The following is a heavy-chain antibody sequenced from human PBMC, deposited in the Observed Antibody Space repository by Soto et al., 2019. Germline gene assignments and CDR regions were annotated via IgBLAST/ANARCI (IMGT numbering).Heavy chain of an antibody. V-gene: IGHV1-8*01. CDR3: AALGYCSSTSCYQAGYYYYYYIDV. CDR1: GYTFTSYD. D-gene: IGHD2-2*01. CDR2: MNPNSGNT. J-gene: IGHJ6*03. Sequence: QVQLGQSGAEVKKPGASVKVSCKASGYTFTSYDINWVRQATGQGLEWMGWMNPNSGNTGYAQKFQGRVTMTRNTSISTAYMELSSLRSEDTAVYYCAALGYCSSTSCYQAGYYYYYYIDVWGKGTTVTVSS.